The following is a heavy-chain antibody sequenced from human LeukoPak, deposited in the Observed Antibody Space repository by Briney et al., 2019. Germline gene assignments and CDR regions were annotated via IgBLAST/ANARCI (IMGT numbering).Heavy chain of an antibody. Sequence: PSETLSLTCTVSGGSLSSSSYYWGWIRQPPGKWLEWIGSIYYSGSTYYNPSLKSRVTISVDTSKNQFSLKLSSVTAADTAVYYCATSKWLNLDYWGQGTLVTVSS. CDR3: ATSKWLNLDY. V-gene: IGHV4-39*07. CDR1: GGSLSSSSYY. CDR2: IYYSGST. D-gene: IGHD2-8*01. J-gene: IGHJ4*02.